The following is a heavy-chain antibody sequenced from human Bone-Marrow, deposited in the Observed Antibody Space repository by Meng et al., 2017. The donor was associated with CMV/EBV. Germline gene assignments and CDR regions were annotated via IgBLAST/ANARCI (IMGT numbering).Heavy chain of an antibody. V-gene: IGHV4-34*01. CDR3: AREDTAMVIYYGMDV. CDR2: IYYSGST. CDR1: GGSFSGNY. D-gene: IGHD5-18*01. J-gene: IGHJ6*02. Sequence: SETLSLTCAVYGGSFSGNYWSWIRQPPGKGLEWIGSIYYSGSTYYNPSLKSRVTISVDTSKNQFSLKLSSVTAADTAVYYCAREDTAMVIYYGMDVWGQGTTVTVSS.